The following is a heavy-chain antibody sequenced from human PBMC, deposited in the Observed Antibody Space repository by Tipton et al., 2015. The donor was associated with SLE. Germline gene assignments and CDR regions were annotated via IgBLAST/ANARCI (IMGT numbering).Heavy chain of an antibody. Sequence: LRLSCAASGFTFNTYAMNWVRQAPGKGLEWVGYIYYSGSTNYNPSLKSRVTISVDTSKNQFSLKLSSVTAADTAVYYCARDGDQLLWFGYYFDYWGQGTPVTVSS. CDR2: IYYSGST. D-gene: IGHD3-10*01. V-gene: IGHV4-59*12. CDR3: ARDGDQLLWFGYYFDY. J-gene: IGHJ4*02. CDR1: GFTFNTYA.